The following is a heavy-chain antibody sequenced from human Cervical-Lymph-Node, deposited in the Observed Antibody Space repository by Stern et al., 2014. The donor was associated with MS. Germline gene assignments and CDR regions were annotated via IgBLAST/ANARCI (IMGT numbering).Heavy chain of an antibody. CDR1: GYSFTSHW. CDR3: ARNSVGSDVLDI. CDR2: IYPGDSDT. J-gene: IGHJ3*02. V-gene: IGHV5-51*01. Sequence: EVQLVESGAEVKTPGESLKISCKGSGYSFTSHWIGWGRQMPGQGLAWKGIIYPGDSDTRYSPSFQGQVTISADKSITTAYLQCSSLKASDTAMYYCARNSVGSDVLDIWGQGTMVTVSS. D-gene: IGHD2-21*01.